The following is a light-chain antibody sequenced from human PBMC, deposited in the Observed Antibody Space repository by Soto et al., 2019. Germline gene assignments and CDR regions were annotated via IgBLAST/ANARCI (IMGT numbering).Light chain of an antibody. Sequence: QSVLTQPASVSGSPGQSITISCTGTRSDVGGYTFVSWYQQHPGKVPKLIIYEVSNRPSGVSNRVSGFKSGNTASLTISGLQAEDEADYYCSSHTTYNTGVFVTGTKVTVL. CDR1: RSDVGGYTF. CDR3: SSHTTYNTGV. CDR2: EVS. J-gene: IGLJ1*01. V-gene: IGLV2-14*01.